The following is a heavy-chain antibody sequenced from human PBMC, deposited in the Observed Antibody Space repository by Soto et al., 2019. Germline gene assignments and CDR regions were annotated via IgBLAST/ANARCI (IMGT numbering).Heavy chain of an antibody. CDR1: GFTVDDYA. V-gene: IGHV3-9*01. CDR2: ISANGDNV. Sequence: GGSLRLSCVASGFTVDDYAMHWVRQAPGKGLEWVSGISANGDNVDYADSVKGRFTVSRDNAKNSLFLQMNSLRPEDTALYYCAKDIKWGGMTTIHYFDSWGQGTQVTVSS. J-gene: IGHJ4*02. D-gene: IGHD4-17*01. CDR3: AKDIKWGGMTTIHYFDS.